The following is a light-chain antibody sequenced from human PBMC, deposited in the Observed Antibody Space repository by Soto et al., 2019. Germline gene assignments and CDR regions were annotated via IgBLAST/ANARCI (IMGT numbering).Light chain of an antibody. CDR3: QQRSNWPPLT. CDR1: QSVSSY. Sequence: EIVLTQSQATLSLSPGAGATLSCSASQSVSSYLAWYQQKPGQAPRLLIYDPSNRATGIPARFSGSGSGTDFTLTISSLEPEDFAVYYCQQRSNWPPLTVGGGTKVEIK. CDR2: DPS. V-gene: IGKV3-11*01. J-gene: IGKJ4*01.